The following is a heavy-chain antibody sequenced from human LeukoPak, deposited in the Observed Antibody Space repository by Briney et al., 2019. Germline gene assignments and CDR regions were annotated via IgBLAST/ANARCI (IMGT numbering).Heavy chain of an antibody. D-gene: IGHD6-19*01. V-gene: IGHV3-20*04. J-gene: IGHJ4*02. CDR3: ARWLVGTVAGKNYFDY. CDR2: INWNGGST. Sequence: GGSLRLSCAASGFTFDDYAMNWVRQAPGKGLEWVSGINWNGGSTYYRDSVKGRFTISRDNAKNSLYLQMNSLRAEDTALYYCARWLVGTVAGKNYFDYWGQGTLVTVSS. CDR1: GFTFDDYA.